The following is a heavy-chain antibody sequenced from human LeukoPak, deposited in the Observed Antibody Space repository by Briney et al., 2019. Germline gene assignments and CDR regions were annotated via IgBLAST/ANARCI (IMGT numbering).Heavy chain of an antibody. V-gene: IGHV4-59*01. J-gene: IGHJ4*02. D-gene: IGHD3-16*01. Sequence: SETLSLTCTVSGGSISSYYWSWIRQPPGKGLEWIGYIYYSGSTNYNPSLKSRVTISVDTSKNQFSLDRSSVTGADTAVFYFAGASGGSADYWGQGTLVTVSP. CDR3: AGASGGSADY. CDR2: IYYSGST. CDR1: GGSISSYY.